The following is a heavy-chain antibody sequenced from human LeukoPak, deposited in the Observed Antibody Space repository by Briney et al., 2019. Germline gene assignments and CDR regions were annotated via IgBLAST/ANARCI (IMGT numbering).Heavy chain of an antibody. CDR2: SSTSGSTT. Sequence: GGSLRPSCAASGFTLRDNFMSWIRQAPGQGLEWVAYSSTSGSTTFYGDSVKGRFTISRDNAKNSVFLEMNSLRADDTAVYYCVREGLTGYFDAWGQGTLVTVSS. J-gene: IGHJ5*02. D-gene: IGHD6-25*01. CDR3: VREGLTGYFDA. CDR1: GFTLRDNF. V-gene: IGHV3-11*01.